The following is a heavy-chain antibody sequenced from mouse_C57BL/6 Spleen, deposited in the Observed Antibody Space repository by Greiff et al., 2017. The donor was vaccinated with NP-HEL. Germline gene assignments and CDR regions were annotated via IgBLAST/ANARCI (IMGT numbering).Heavy chain of an antibody. V-gene: IGHV1-82*01. CDR3: AREGVYAMDY. CDR2: IYPGDGDT. Sequence: VQLQQSGPELVKPGASVKISCKASGYAFSSSWMNWVKQRPGKGLEWIGRIYPGDGDTNYNGKFKGKATLTADKSSSTAYMQLNSLTSEDSGVYFCAREGVYAMDYWGQGTSVTVSS. J-gene: IGHJ4*01. CDR1: GYAFSSSW.